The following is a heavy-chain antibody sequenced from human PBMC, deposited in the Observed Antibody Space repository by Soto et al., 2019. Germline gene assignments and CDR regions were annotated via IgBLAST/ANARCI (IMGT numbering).Heavy chain of an antibody. CDR1: GFTFSSYA. CDR3: ARYIPGVRYYGMDG. D-gene: IGHD2-2*01. V-gene: IGHV3-23*01. Sequence: EVQLLESGGGLVQPGGSLRLSCAASGFTFSSYAMKWVRQAPGKGLEWVSLIGESGTPTYYADSVKGRFTSSRDNSGNTLFLEMYSLRAEDTAVYYCARYIPGVRYYGMDGWGQGTTVTVSS. J-gene: IGHJ6*02. CDR2: IGESGTPT.